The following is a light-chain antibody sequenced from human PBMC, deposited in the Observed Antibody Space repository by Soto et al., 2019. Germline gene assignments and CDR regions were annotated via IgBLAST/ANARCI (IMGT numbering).Light chain of an antibody. CDR3: ATWDDSLKGVV. J-gene: IGLJ2*01. Sequence: QSVLTQPPSTSGAPGQRVTISCSGSSSNIGPNPVNWYQHFPGTAPKLLISNNNERPSGVPDRFSGSKSGTSASLAISGLQSGDEADYYCATWDDSLKGVVFGGGTKLTVL. V-gene: IGLV1-44*01. CDR2: NNN. CDR1: SSNIGPNP.